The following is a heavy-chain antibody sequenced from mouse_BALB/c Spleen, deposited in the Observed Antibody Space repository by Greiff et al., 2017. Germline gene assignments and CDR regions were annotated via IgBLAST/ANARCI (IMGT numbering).Heavy chain of an antibody. CDR2: IDPYNGGT. D-gene: IGHD1-1*02. V-gene: IGHV1S135*01. CDR3: ARSGGSPWFAY. J-gene: IGHJ3*01. CDR1: GYAFTSYN. Sequence: VHVKQSGPELVKPGASVKVSCKASGYAFTSYNMYWVKQSHGKSLEWIGYIDPYNGGTSYNQKFKGKATLTVDKSSSTAYMHLNSLTSEDSAVYYCARSGGSPWFAYWGQGTLVTVSA.